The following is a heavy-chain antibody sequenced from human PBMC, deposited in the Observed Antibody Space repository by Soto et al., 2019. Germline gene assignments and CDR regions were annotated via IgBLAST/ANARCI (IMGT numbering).Heavy chain of an antibody. CDR3: ARVPRGYSGYAYPDY. D-gene: IGHD5-12*01. J-gene: IGHJ4*02. V-gene: IGHV4-31*03. CDR2: IYYSGST. CDR1: GGSISSGGYY. Sequence: QVQLQESGPGLVKPSQTLSLTCTVSGGSISSGGYYWSWIRQHPGKGLEWIGYIYYSGSTYYNPPIKSRVTISVDTSKNQFSLKLSSVTAEDTAVYYCARVPRGYSGYAYPDYWGQGTLVTVSS.